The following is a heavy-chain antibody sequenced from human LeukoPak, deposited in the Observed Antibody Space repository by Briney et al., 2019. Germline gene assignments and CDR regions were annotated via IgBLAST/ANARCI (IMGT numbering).Heavy chain of an antibody. CDR1: GGSISSYY. V-gene: IGHV4-59*01. Sequence: SETLSLTCTVSGGSISSYYWSWIRQPPGKGLEWIGYIYYSGSTNYNPSLKSRVTISVDTSKNQFSLKLSSVTAADTAVYFCARDRIGEGYGMDVWGQGTTVTVSS. J-gene: IGHJ6*02. CDR2: IYYSGST. D-gene: IGHD3-16*01. CDR3: ARDRIGEGYGMDV.